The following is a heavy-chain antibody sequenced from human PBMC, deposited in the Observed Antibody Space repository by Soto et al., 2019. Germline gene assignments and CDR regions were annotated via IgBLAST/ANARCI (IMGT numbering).Heavy chain of an antibody. CDR1: GFIFSNYA. V-gene: IGHV3-23*01. J-gene: IGHJ4*02. Sequence: PGGSLRLSCAASGFIFSNYAMSWVRQAPGRGLEWVSAICPGGACTYYADSVKGRFTISSDNSKNTLFLELSSLRGEDTDVYYCEMQVVATDTPFDHWGQGTLVTVSS. CDR3: EMQVVATDTPFDH. D-gene: IGHD3-22*01. CDR2: ICPGGACT.